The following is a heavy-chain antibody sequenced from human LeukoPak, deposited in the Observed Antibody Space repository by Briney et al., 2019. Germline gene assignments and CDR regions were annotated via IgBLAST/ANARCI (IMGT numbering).Heavy chain of an antibody. CDR2: VSFGSSYI. Sequence: GGSLRLSCAASGFTFRDYTMNWVRQSPGKGLQWVSYVSFGSSYISYADSLKGRFTISRDDAKSSVYLQMNNLRDEDTAVYYCASSHDSSGNDWGQGTLVTV. CDR1: GFTFRDYT. J-gene: IGHJ4*02. V-gene: IGHV3-21*01. D-gene: IGHD3-22*01. CDR3: ASSHDSSGND.